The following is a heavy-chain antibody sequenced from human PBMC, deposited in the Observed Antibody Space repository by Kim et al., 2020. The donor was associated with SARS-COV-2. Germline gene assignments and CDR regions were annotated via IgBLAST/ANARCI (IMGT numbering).Heavy chain of an antibody. Sequence: GGSLRLSCAASGFTFSSYAMHWVRQAPGKGLEWVAVISYDGSNKYYADSVKGRFTISRDNSKNTLYLQMNSLRAEDTAVYYCARANLQLRYFDWLPTNYYYYGMDVWGQGTTVTVSS. D-gene: IGHD3-9*01. V-gene: IGHV3-30*04. CDR3: ARANLQLRYFDWLPTNYYYYGMDV. J-gene: IGHJ6*02. CDR1: GFTFSSYA. CDR2: ISYDGSNK.